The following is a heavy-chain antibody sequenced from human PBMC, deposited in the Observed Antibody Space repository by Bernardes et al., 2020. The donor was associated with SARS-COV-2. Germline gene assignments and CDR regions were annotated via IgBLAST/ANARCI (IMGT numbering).Heavy chain of an antibody. CDR1: GFTFSSYW. J-gene: IGHJ6*02. CDR2: IKQDGSEQ. V-gene: IGHV3-7*01. CDR3: ARDVRKQLDYYYYYGMDV. D-gene: IGHD6-13*01. Sequence: GSLRLSCAASGFTFSSYWMSWVRPAPGKGLEWVANIKQDGSEQYYVDSVKGRFTISRDNAKNSLYLQMNSLRAEDTAVYYCARDVRKQLDYYYYYGMDVWGQGTTVTVS.